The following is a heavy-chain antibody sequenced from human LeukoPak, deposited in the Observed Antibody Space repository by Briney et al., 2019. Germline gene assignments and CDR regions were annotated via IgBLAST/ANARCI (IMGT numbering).Heavy chain of an antibody. V-gene: IGHV3-11*01. J-gene: IGHJ4*02. Sequence: GGSLRLSCAASGFTFSDYYMSWIRQAPGKGLEWVSYISSSGSTIYYADSVKGRFTISMDNANNSLYLQMNSLRAEDTAGYYCAREYEGIPIAVGGIDYWGQGTLVTVSS. CDR2: ISSSGSTI. CDR3: AREYEGIPIAVGGIDY. D-gene: IGHD6-19*01. CDR1: GFTFSDYY.